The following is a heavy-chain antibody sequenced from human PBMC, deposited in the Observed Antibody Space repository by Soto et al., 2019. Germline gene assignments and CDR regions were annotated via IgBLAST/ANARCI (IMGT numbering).Heavy chain of an antibody. J-gene: IGHJ5*02. D-gene: IGHD6-25*01. V-gene: IGHV3-23*01. Sequence: GGSLRLSCAASGFTFSIYAMSWVRQAPGGGLEWVSTIGGSETYYADSVKGRFTISRDNSKNAVFLQMNSLRVEDTAIYYCAMGSGGCSGNRDRCGSPRRRPWG. CDR2: IGGSET. CDR3: AMGSGGCSGNRDRCGSPRRRP. CDR1: GFTFSIYA.